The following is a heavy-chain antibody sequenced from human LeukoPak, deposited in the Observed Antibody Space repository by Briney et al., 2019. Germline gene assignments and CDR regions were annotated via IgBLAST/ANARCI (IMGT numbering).Heavy chain of an antibody. J-gene: IGHJ4*02. D-gene: IGHD3-22*01. CDR3: AREFFYDSSDYYFDY. Sequence: GGSLRLSCAASGFNFSSYSMNWVRQAPGKGLEWVSSISSSSSYIYYADSVKGRFTISRDNAKNSLYLQMNSLRAEDTAVYYCAREFFYDSSDYYFDYWGQGTLVTVSS. CDR2: ISSSSSYI. CDR1: GFNFSSYS. V-gene: IGHV3-21*01.